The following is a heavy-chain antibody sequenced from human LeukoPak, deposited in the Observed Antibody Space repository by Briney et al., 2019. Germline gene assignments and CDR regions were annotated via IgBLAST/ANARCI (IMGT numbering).Heavy chain of an antibody. CDR3: ARGFVGTLRWLHKGAFDI. CDR1: GYTFTSYD. D-gene: IGHD5-24*01. Sequence: ASVEVSCKASGYTFTSYDINWVRQATGQGLEWMGWMNPNSGNTGYAQKFQGRVTMTRNTSISTAYMELSSLRSEDTAVYYCARGFVGTLRWLHKGAFDIWGQGTMVTVSS. V-gene: IGHV1-8*01. CDR2: MNPNSGNT. J-gene: IGHJ3*02.